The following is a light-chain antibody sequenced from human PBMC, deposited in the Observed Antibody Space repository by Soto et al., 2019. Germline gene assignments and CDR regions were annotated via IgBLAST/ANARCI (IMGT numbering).Light chain of an antibody. V-gene: IGKV1-6*02. CDR3: LQDINYPWT. Sequence: IQMTQAPYSLSASLGDSVTITCRASQNIRTYLNWYQQKPGKPPKVLIYGASNLQSGVPPRFSGSGSGTDFTLAISSLQPEDSATYYCLQDINYPWTFGQGTKVDIK. J-gene: IGKJ1*01. CDR1: QNIRTY. CDR2: GAS.